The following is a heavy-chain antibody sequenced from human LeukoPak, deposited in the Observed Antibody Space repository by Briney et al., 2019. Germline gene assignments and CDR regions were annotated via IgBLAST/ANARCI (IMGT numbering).Heavy chain of an antibody. Sequence: SETLSLTCTVSGGSISSYYWSWIRQPPGKGLEWIGYIYYSGSTNYNPSLKSRVTISVDTSKNQFSLKLSSVTAADTAVYYCARNYYDSSGYYYGAQYCFDYWGQGTLVTVSS. J-gene: IGHJ4*02. CDR3: ARNYYDSSGYYYGAQYCFDY. CDR1: GGSISSYY. D-gene: IGHD3-22*01. CDR2: IYYSGST. V-gene: IGHV4-59*01.